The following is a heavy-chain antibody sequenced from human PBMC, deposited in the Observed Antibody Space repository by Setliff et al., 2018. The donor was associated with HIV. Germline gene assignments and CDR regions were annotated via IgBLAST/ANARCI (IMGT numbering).Heavy chain of an antibody. CDR3: ARVPVAGANWFDP. CDR2: VSQSGST. V-gene: IGHV4-39*01. Sequence: PSETLSLTCSVSGVSINRTDHYWGWIRQSPGKRLEWIGSVSQSGSTYYNPSLKSRITLSVDRSKNLFSLKLISVTAADQGVYYCARVPVAGANWFDPWGLGTLVTVSS. J-gene: IGHJ5*02. D-gene: IGHD2-21*01. CDR1: GVSINRTDHY.